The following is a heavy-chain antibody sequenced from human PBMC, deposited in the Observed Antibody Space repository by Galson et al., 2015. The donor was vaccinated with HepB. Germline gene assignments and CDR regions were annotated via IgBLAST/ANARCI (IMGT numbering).Heavy chain of an antibody. V-gene: IGHV5-51*01. CDR2: IYPGDSDT. Sequence: QSGAEVKKPGESLKISCKGSGYSFTSYWIGWVRQMPGKGLEWMGIIYPGDSDTRYSPSFQGQVTISADKSISTAYLQWSSLKASDTAMYYCARRKSDYYYYYGMDVWGQGTTVTVSS. J-gene: IGHJ6*02. CDR3: ARRKSDYYYYYGMDV. CDR1: GYSFTSYW.